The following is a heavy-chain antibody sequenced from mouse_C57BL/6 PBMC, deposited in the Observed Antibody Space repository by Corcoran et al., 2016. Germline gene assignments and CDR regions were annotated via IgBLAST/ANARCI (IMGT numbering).Heavy chain of an antibody. CDR2: IYPRSGNT. D-gene: IGHD3-2*02. Sequence: QVQLQQSGAELARPGASVKLSCKASGYTFTSYGISWVKQRTGQGLEWIGEIYPRSGNTYYNEKFKGKATLTADKSSSTAYMELRSLTSEDSAVYFCARGSSVHYFDYWGQGTTLTVSS. CDR1: GYTFTSYG. J-gene: IGHJ2*01. CDR3: ARGSSVHYFDY. V-gene: IGHV1-81*01.